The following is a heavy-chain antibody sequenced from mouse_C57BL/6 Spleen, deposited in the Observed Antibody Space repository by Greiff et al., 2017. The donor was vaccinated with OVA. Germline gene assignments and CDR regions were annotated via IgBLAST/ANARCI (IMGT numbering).Heavy chain of an antibody. V-gene: IGHV2-6-1*01. Sequence: VQLQQSGPGLVEPSQSLSITCTVSGFSLTSYGVHWVRQPPGKGLEWLGVIWSDGGKTYNSAPNLRQSISKNNSKLQVFIKMNRVHTDDTAVYYCARQGYYGFDYWGQGTTLTVSS. D-gene: IGHD1-1*01. CDR3: ARQGYYGFDY. CDR1: GFSLTSYG. J-gene: IGHJ2*01. CDR2: IWSDGGK.